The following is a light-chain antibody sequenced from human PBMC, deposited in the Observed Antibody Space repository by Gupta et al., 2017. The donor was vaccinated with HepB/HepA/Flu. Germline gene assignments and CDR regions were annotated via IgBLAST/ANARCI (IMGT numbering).Light chain of an antibody. Sequence: QTVVTQEPSFSVSPGGTVTLTCGLSSGSVSTNYYPSWYQQTPGQAPRILIYSTNTRFSGVPDRFSGSIRGNKAALTITGAQADDESDFYCVLYMGNGIWVFGGGTKLTVL. CDR2: STN. CDR3: VLYMGNGIWV. CDR1: SGSVSTNYY. J-gene: IGLJ2*01. V-gene: IGLV8-61*01.